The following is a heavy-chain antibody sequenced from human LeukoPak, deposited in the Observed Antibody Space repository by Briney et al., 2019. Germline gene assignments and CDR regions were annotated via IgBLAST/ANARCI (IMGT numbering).Heavy chain of an antibody. CDR3: ARAGEQQWRGNRFDP. V-gene: IGHV3-21*01. J-gene: IGHJ5*02. CDR1: GFTFSNYV. D-gene: IGHD6-19*01. CDR2: ISSSSSYI. Sequence: GGSLRLSCAASGFTFSNYVMSWVRQAPGKGLEWVSSISSSSSYIYYADSVKGRFTISRDNAKNSLYLQMNSLRAEDTAVYYCARAGEQQWRGNRFDPWGQGTLVTVSS.